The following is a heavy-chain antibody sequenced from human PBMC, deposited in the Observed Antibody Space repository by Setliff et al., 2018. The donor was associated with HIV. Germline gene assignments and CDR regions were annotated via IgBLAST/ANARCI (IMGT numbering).Heavy chain of an antibody. V-gene: IGHV3-21*01. CDR2: ISSSSSYI. CDR1: GFTFSSYS. D-gene: IGHD3-9*01. CDR3: ARDSELADISYGMDV. J-gene: IGHJ6*02. Sequence: GGSLRLSCAASGFTFSSYSMNWVRQAPGKGLEWVSSISSSSSYIYYADSVKGRFTISRDNAKNSLYLQMNSLRAEDTAVYYCARDSELADISYGMDVWGQGTTVTVSS.